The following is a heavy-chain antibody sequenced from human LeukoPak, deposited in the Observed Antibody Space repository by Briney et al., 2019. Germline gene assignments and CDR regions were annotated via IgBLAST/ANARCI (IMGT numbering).Heavy chain of an antibody. V-gene: IGHV3-15*01. D-gene: IGHD1-7*01. J-gene: IGHJ4*01. CDR3: TTEYNWNYVH. CDR2: VKSKTDGGTT. CDR1: EFSRVGAW. Sequence: GWSLGRCLVGSEFSRVGAWSSWVRQAPGKRLEWVGRVKSKTDGGTTDYPAPIKDRFSVSRDDSKNTLYLQMNSLKTEDTAVYYCTTEYNWNYVHWGQGTLVTVSS.